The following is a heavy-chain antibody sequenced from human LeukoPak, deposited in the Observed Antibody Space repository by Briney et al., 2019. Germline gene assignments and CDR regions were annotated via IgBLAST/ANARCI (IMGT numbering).Heavy chain of an antibody. V-gene: IGHV3-23*01. D-gene: IGHD3-22*01. CDR2: ISGSGGST. CDR1: GFTFSSYA. Sequence: GGSLRLSCAASGFTFSSYAMSWARQAPGEGLEWVSAISGSGGSTYYADSVKGRFTISRDNSKNTLYLQMNSLRAEDTAVYYCAKDPGPSDYYDSSGYYSSWGQGTLVTVSS. J-gene: IGHJ4*02. CDR3: AKDPGPSDYYDSSGYYSS.